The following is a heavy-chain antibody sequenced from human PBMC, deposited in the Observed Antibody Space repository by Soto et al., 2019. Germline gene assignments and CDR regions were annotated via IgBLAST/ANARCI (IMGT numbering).Heavy chain of an antibody. J-gene: IGHJ4*02. CDR3: ARNRWGMATVGM. CDR1: GFTVSNNY. D-gene: IGHD4-4*01. Sequence: EVQLVESGGGLVQPGGSLRLSCAASGFTVSNNYMIWFRLPPGKGLEWVSLIYSGGTTYYADSVKGRFTISRDNSKNTLYLQMNSLRVEDTAVYYCARNRWGMATVGMWGPGTLVTVSS. V-gene: IGHV3-53*01. CDR2: IYSGGTT.